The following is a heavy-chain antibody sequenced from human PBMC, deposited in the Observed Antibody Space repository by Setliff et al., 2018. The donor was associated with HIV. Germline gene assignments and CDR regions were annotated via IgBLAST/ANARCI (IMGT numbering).Heavy chain of an antibody. CDR1: GYTFTSYG. CDR2: IGAYNGNT. J-gene: IGHJ6*03. V-gene: IGHV1-18*01. D-gene: IGHD6-19*01. CDR3: ARDSLPYSSGPLHYYSYMDV. Sequence: ASVKVSCKASGYTFTSYGISWVRQAPGQGLEWMGWIGAYNGNTNYAQKLQGRVTMTTDTSTSTAYMELRSLRSDDTAVYYCARDSLPYSSGPLHYYSYMDVWGKGTTVTVAS.